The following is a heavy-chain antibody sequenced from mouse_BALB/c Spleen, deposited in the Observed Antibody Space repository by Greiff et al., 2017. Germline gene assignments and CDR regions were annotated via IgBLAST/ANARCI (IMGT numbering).Heavy chain of an antibody. J-gene: IGHJ4*01. D-gene: IGHD3-3*01. CDR3: ARQSLGNYYAMDY. CDR1: GFTFSSYT. CDR2: ISNGGGST. Sequence: EVHLVESGGGLVQPGGSLKLSCAASGFTFSSYTMSWVRQTPEKRLEWVAYISNGGGSTYYPDTVKGRFTISRDNAKNTLYLQMSSLKSEDTAMYYCARQSLGNYYAMDYWGQGTSVTVSS. V-gene: IGHV5-12-2*01.